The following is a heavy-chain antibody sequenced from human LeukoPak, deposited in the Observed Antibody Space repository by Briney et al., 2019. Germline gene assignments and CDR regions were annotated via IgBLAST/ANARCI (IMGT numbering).Heavy chain of an antibody. CDR1: GYTFTGYY. V-gene: IGHV1-2*02. CDR2: INPNSGGT. Sequence: GASVKVSCKASGYTFTGYYMHWVRQAPGQGLEWMGWINPNSGGTNYAQKFQGRVTITRDTPISTAYMELSRLRSDDTAVYYCARAGMTTYYYYYYMDVWGKGTTVTVSS. D-gene: IGHD4-11*01. CDR3: ARAGMTTYYYYYYMDV. J-gene: IGHJ6*03.